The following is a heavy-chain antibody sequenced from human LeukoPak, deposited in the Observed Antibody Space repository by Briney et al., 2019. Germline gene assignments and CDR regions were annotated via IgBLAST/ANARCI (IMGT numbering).Heavy chain of an antibody. Sequence: GSLRLSCAASGFTFSSYEINWVRQAPGKGLEWVSYISSSGSTIYYADSVKGRFTISRDNAKNSLYLQMNSLRAEDTAVYYCARENGGYCSGGSCYSDNYFDYWGQGTLVTVSS. CDR1: GFTFSSYE. V-gene: IGHV3-48*03. J-gene: IGHJ4*02. D-gene: IGHD2-15*01. CDR2: ISSSGSTI. CDR3: ARENGGYCSGGSCYSDNYFDY.